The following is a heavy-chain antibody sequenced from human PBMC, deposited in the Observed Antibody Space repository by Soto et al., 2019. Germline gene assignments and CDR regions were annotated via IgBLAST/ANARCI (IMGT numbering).Heavy chain of an antibody. CDR1: GGYISSYY. Sequence: SETLSLTCTVAGGYISSYYGSWIRQPPGKGLEWIGYIYYSGSTNYNPSLKSRVTISVDTSKNQFSLKLSSVTAADTAVYYCARDGAAARHYYYGMDVWGQGTTVTVSS. CDR2: IYYSGST. CDR3: ARDGAAARHYYYGMDV. V-gene: IGHV4-59*01. D-gene: IGHD6-13*01. J-gene: IGHJ6*02.